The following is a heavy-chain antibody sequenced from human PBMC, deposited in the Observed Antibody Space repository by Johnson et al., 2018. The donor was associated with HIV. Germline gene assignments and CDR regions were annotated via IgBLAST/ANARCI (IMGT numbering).Heavy chain of an antibody. D-gene: IGHD1-1*01. CDR1: GFTVSSNY. CDR2: IYSGGST. CDR3: ARGMGLQLGNALDI. J-gene: IGHJ3*02. V-gene: IGHV3-66*02. Sequence: VHLVESGGGLVQPGGSLRLSCAASGFTVSSNYMSWVRQAPGKGLEWVSVIYSGGSTYYADSVKGRFTISRDNSKNTLYLQMNSLGTDDTAVYYCARGMGLQLGNALDIWGQGTMVTVSS.